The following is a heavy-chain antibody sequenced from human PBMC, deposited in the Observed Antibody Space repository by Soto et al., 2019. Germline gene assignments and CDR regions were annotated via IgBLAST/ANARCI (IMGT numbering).Heavy chain of an antibody. CDR2: IYATGST. J-gene: IGHJ5*02. V-gene: IGHV4-4*07. Sequence: SETLSLTWNVSGASLAGYYGSWIRQTPGKGLEWIGRIYATGSTDYNPSLKSRLTMSVDMSKKQFSLTLRSVTAADTAMYYCVRDGTKNLRDWFDPWGQGILVTVS. D-gene: IGHD1-1*01. CDR3: VRDGTKNLRDWFDP. CDR1: GASLAGYY.